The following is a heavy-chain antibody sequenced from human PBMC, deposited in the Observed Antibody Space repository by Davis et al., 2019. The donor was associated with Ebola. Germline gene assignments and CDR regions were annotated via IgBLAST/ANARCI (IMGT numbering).Heavy chain of an antibody. CDR3: ARTLRTYYDSSGYLHYFDY. CDR2: IDWDDDE. J-gene: IGHJ4*02. Sequence: SGPTLVKPPQTLTLTCTFSGFSLTTSGMCVSWIRQPPGKALEWLARIDWDDDEYYSTSLETRLTISKDTSKNQVVLTMTNMDPVDTATYYCARTLRTYYDSSGYLHYFDYWGQGALVTVSS. V-gene: IGHV2-70*11. D-gene: IGHD3-22*01. CDR1: GFSLTTSGMC.